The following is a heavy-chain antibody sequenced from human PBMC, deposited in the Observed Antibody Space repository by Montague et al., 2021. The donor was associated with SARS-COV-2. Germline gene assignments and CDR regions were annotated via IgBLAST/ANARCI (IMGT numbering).Heavy chain of an antibody. V-gene: IGHV3-53*01. CDR2: IYSGGST. Sequence: SLRLSCAASGFTVSSNYMSWVRQAPGKGLEWVSVIYSGGSTYYADSVKGRFTISRDNSKNTLYLQMNSLRAEDTAVYYCAREYYYGSGSYYGPDHYYGMDVWGQGTTVTVSS. D-gene: IGHD3-10*01. CDR3: AREYYYGSGSYYGPDHYYGMDV. CDR1: GFTVSSNY. J-gene: IGHJ6*02.